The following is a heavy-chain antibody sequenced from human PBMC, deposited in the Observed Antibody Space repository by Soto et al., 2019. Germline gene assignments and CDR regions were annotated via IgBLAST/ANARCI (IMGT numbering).Heavy chain of an antibody. Sequence: QVQLVESGGGVVQPGRSLRLSCAASGFTFSSYGMHWVRQAPGKGLEWVAVIWYDGSNKYYADSVKGRFTISRDNSKNALYVQMNSVRVYVTVVYYCARYSSRVVDYIDVWGKGTTVNVSS. CDR1: GFTFSSYG. CDR3: ARYSSRVVDYIDV. D-gene: IGHD6-13*01. V-gene: IGHV3-33*01. J-gene: IGHJ6*03. CDR2: IWYDGSNK.